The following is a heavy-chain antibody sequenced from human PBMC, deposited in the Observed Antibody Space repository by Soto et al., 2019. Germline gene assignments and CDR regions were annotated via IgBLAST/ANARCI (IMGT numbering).Heavy chain of an antibody. V-gene: IGHV4-30-2*01. CDR1: GGSISSGGYS. CDR3: AREVADCTNGVCYTPHFDY. CDR2: IYHSGST. Sequence: SETLSLTCAVSGGSISSGGYSWSWIRQPPGKGLEWIGYIYHSGSTYYNPSLKSRVTISVDRSKNQFSLKLSSVTAADTAVYYCAREVADCTNGVCYTPHFDYWGQGTLVTVSS. D-gene: IGHD2-8*01. J-gene: IGHJ4*02.